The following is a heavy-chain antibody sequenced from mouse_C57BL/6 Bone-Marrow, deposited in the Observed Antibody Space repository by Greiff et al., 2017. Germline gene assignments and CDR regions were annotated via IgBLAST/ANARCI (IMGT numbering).Heavy chain of an antibody. CDR3: ARDGFITSFDY. Sequence: VQLVESGAELVKPGASVKIYCKASGYAFSSYWMNWVKQRPGKGLEWIGQIYPGDGDTNYNGKFKGKATLTADKSSSTAYMQLSSLTSEDSAVYFCARDGFITSFDYWGQGTTLTVSS. J-gene: IGHJ2*01. V-gene: IGHV1-80*01. D-gene: IGHD1-1*01. CDR2: IYPGDGDT. CDR1: GYAFSSYW.